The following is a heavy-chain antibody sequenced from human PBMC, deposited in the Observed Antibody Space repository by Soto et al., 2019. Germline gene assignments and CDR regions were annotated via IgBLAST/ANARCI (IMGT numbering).Heavy chain of an antibody. CDR2: IYYSGST. D-gene: IGHD3-22*01. V-gene: IGHV4-59*08. CDR1: GGSISSYY. Sequence: SETLSLTCTVSGGSISSYYWSWIRQPPGKGLEWIGYIYYSGSTNYNPSLKSRVTISVDTSKNQFSLKLNSVTAADTAVYYCASVENYYDSSGPLDYWGQGTLVTVSS. J-gene: IGHJ4*02. CDR3: ASVENYYDSSGPLDY.